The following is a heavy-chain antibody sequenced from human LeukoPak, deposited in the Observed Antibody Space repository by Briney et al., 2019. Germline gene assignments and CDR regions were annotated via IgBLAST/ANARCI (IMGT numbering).Heavy chain of an antibody. Sequence: SETLTLTCTASGCSISSSSYYWGWLAQPQGKGLEWSGSIYYSGSTYYTPSLKSGETLSVDTSKNQFSLMLISVTAADTAVYYCERRVGPNSYYYYMDVWGKGTTVTVSS. CDR2: IYYSGST. V-gene: IGHV4-39*01. J-gene: IGHJ6*03. D-gene: IGHD1-26*01. CDR3: ERRVGPNSYYYYMDV. CDR1: GCSISSSSYY.